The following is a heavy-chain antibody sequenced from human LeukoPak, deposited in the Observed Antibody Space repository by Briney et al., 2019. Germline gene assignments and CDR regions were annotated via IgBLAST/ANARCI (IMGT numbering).Heavy chain of an antibody. CDR2: ISYDGSNK. D-gene: IGHD4-23*01. Sequence: GGSLGLSCAASGFTFSSYGMHWVRQAPGKGLEWVAVISYDGSNKYYADSVKGRFTISRDNSKNTLYLQMNSLRAEDTAVYYCAKELSKTGGNTWGQGTLVTVSS. CDR3: AKELSKTGGNT. J-gene: IGHJ5*02. CDR1: GFTFSSYG. V-gene: IGHV3-30*18.